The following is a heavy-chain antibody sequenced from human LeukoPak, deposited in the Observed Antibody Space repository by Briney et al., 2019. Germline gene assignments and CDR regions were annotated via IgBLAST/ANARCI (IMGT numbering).Heavy chain of an antibody. CDR2: IYHSGST. CDR1: GDSISSGGYY. V-gene: IGHV4-30-2*01. J-gene: IGHJ6*03. CDR3: ARVVGNYGLARYYMDV. D-gene: IGHD1-7*01. Sequence: SQTLSLTCTVSGDSISSGGYYWSWIRRPPGKGLEWIGYIYHSGSTYYNPSLKSRVTISVDRSKNQFSLKLSSVTAADTAVYYCARVVGNYGLARYYMDVWGKGTTVTVSS.